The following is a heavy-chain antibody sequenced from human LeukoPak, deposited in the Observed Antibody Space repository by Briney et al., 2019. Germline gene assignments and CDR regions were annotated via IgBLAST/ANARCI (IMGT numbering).Heavy chain of an antibody. CDR1: GFTFSSYA. V-gene: IGHV3-23*01. Sequence: PGGSLRLSCAASGFTFSSYAMSWVRQAPGKGLEWVPVLAAGDDSTFYSDSVKGRFTISRDTSKNTLYLQMNRLGAEDTAVYYCAKVDKLSGSGTFHFDYWGQGTLVTVSS. CDR3: AKVDKLSGSGTFHFDY. CDR2: LAAGDDST. D-gene: IGHD3-10*01. J-gene: IGHJ4*02.